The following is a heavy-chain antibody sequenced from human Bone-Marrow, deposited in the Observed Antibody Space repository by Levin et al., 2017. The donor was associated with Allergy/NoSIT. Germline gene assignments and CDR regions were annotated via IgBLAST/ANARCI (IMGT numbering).Heavy chain of an antibody. D-gene: IGHD3-10*01. V-gene: IGHV3-23*01. CDR1: GFTFSNYA. CDR3: AKDRDFYGSGSLGN. J-gene: IGHJ4*02. Sequence: GGSLRLSCAASGFTFSNYAMSWVRQAPGKGLEWVSGISGSGDSTYDGDSVKGRFTISRDNSKNTLYLQMNSLRAEDTAVYYCAKDRDFYGSGSLGNWGQGTLVTVSS. CDR2: ISGSGDST.